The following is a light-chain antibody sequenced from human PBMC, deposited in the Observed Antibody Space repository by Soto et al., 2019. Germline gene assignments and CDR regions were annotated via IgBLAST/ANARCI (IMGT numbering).Light chain of an antibody. CDR3: QQTYSVPGS. CDR2: AAS. V-gene: IGKV1-39*01. Sequence: DIQMTQSPSSLSASVGDRLTITCRASQSIDSYLNWYQQKPGKAPKLLIFAASNLQSGVPSRFSGSGSGTDFTVTISSLQPDDFATYYCQQTYSVPGSFGGGTKVDSK. CDR1: QSIDSY. J-gene: IGKJ4*01.